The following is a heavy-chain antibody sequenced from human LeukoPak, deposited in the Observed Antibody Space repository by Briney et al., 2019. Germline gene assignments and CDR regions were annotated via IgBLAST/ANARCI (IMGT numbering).Heavy chain of an antibody. V-gene: IGHV3-30*18. CDR3: AKDFTTQMGAYTPGY. J-gene: IGHJ4*02. CDR1: GFTFSSYG. CDR2: ISYDGSNK. Sequence: GRSLRLSCAASGFTFSSYGMHWVRQAPGKGLEWVAVISYDGSNKYYADSVKGLLTISRDNSKNTLYLQMNSLRAEDTAVYYCAKDFTTQMGAYTPGYWGQGTLVTVSS. D-gene: IGHD1-26*01.